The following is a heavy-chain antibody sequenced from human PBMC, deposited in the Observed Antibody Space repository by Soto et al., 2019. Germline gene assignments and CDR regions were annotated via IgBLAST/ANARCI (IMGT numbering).Heavy chain of an antibody. D-gene: IGHD1-7*01. CDR2: ILYDGTNK. V-gene: IGHV3-30-3*01. CDR1: GFTFNNYA. CDR3: AADVAPITGITEPSY. J-gene: IGHJ4*02. Sequence: GGSLRLSCAASGFTFNNYAMHWVRQAPGKGLEWVAVILYDGTNKYYADSVKGRFTISRDNSMNTLYLQMNSLRAEDTAVYYCAADVAPITGITEPSYWGQGTLVTVSS.